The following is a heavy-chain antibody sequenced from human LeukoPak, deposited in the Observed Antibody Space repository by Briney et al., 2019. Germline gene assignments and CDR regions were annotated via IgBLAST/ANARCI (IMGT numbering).Heavy chain of an antibody. V-gene: IGHV1-2*02. CDR1: GYTFTGYD. J-gene: IGHJ4*02. Sequence: ASVKLSCKASGYTFTGYDMHWVRQAPGQGLEWMGWINPNSGGTNYAQKFQGRVTMTRDTSISTAYMELSRLRSEDTAVYYCARGLPRTPKDYWGQGTLVTVSS. CDR3: ARGLPRTPKDY. CDR2: INPNSGGT.